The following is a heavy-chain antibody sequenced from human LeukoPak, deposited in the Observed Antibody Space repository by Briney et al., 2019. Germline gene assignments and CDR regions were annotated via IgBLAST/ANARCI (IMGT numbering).Heavy chain of an antibody. Sequence: ASVKVSCKASGYTFTSYYMHWVRQAPGQGLEWMGWISAYNGNTNYAQKLQGRVTMTTDTSTSTADMELRSLRSDDTAVYYCARGLQENLAWLKAFSAFDIWGQGTMVTVSS. V-gene: IGHV1-18*04. D-gene: IGHD6-19*01. CDR1: GYTFTSYY. CDR2: ISAYNGNT. CDR3: ARGLQENLAWLKAFSAFDI. J-gene: IGHJ3*02.